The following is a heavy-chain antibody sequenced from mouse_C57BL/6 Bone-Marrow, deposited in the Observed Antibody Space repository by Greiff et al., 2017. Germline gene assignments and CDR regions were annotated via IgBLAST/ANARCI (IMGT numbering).Heavy chain of an antibody. V-gene: IGHV1-80*01. Sequence: QVQLQQSGAELVKPGASVKISCKASGYAFSSYWMNWVKQRPGKGLEWIGQIYPGDGDTNYNGKFKGKATLTADKSSSTAYMQLSSLTSEDSAVYCCARYYGSSYSYYFDYWGQGTTLTVSS. J-gene: IGHJ2*01. CDR2: IYPGDGDT. CDR3: ARYYGSSYSYYFDY. D-gene: IGHD1-1*01. CDR1: GYAFSSYW.